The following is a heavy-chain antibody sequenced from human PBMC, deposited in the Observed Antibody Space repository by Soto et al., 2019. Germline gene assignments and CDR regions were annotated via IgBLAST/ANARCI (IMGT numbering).Heavy chain of an antibody. D-gene: IGHD2-2*01. V-gene: IGHV4-39*01. Sequence: SLETPCLTCSVSGDSLSRSGYNLGWIRQSPGEGLECIASITNNGGTQYNPSLKSRVTIFVDTSKNEFSLKVTSVTAADTGVYFCASRYAPSEFDHWGQGSLVTVSS. CDR1: GDSLSRSGYN. CDR3: ASRYAPSEFDH. CDR2: ITNNGGT. J-gene: IGHJ4*02.